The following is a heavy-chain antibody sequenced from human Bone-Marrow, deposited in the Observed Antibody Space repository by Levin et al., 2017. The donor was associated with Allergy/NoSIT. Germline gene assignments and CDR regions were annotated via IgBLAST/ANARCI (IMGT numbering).Heavy chain of an antibody. Sequence: GESLKISCAASGFTLSNFAMHWVRQAPGKGLEWVAVASYDGTRKYYADSVKGRFTISRDNSKNTLSLEMSSLRLDDTALYYCARGRYGYFDNIPYYKAFAYWGQGTLVTVSS. V-gene: IGHV3-30-3*01. J-gene: IGHJ4*02. CDR2: ASYDGTRK. CDR1: GFTLSNFA. D-gene: IGHD3-9*01. CDR3: ARGRYGYFDNIPYYKAFAY.